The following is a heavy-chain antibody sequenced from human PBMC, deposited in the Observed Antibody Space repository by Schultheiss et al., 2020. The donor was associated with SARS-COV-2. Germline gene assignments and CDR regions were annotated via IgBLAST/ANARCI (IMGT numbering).Heavy chain of an antibody. V-gene: IGHV1-69*13. CDR1: GGTFSSYA. J-gene: IGHJ5*02. D-gene: IGHD6-13*01. Sequence: SVKVSCKASGGTFSSYAISWVRQAPGQGLEWMGGIIPIFGTANYAQKFQGRVKITADESTSTAYMELSRLRSDDTAVYYCARSIAAAGLSWFDPWGQGTLVTVSS. CDR3: ARSIAAAGLSWFDP. CDR2: IIPIFGTA.